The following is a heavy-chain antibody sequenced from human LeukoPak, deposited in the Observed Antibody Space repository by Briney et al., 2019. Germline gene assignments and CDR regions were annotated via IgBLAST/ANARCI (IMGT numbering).Heavy chain of an antibody. Sequence: GGSLRLSCAASGFTFTSYTMHWVRRAPGKGLEWVSSISGISRFIYYADSVKGRFTISRDNANKSLYLQMDSLGAEDTAVYYCARAPCGPPSCYYYYYGMDVWGQGTTVTVSS. D-gene: IGHD6-6*01. V-gene: IGHV3-21*01. CDR2: ISGISRFI. CDR3: ARAPCGPPSCYYYYYGMDV. CDR1: GFTFTSYT. J-gene: IGHJ6*02.